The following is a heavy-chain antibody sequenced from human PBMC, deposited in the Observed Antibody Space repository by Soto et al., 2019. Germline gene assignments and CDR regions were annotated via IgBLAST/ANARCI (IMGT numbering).Heavy chain of an antibody. V-gene: IGHV3-23*01. Sequence: EVQLLESGGGLVQPGGSLRLSCAVSGFSFSTYAMSWVRQAPGKGLEWVSGISAGGGNTYYADSVRGRFTISRDNSKDTMYLQITSLRAEDTAFYYCAKNDEYQLVSWFDPWGQGTLVTVSS. CDR3: AKNDEYQLVSWFDP. J-gene: IGHJ5*02. CDR1: GFSFSTYA. CDR2: ISAGGGNT. D-gene: IGHD2-2*01.